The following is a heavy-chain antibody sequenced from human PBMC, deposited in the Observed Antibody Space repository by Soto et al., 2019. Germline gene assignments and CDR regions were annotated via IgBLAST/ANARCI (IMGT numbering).Heavy chain of an antibody. Sequence: PSETLSLTCAVYGGSFSGYYWSWIRQPPWKGLEWIGEINHSGSTNYNPSLKSRVTISVDTSKNQFSLKLSSVTAADTAVYYCARGPSRKVRFQHPYGMDVWGQGTTVTVSS. CDR3: ARGPSRKVRFQHPYGMDV. CDR1: GGSFSGYY. J-gene: IGHJ6*02. D-gene: IGHD3-3*01. CDR2: INHSGST. V-gene: IGHV4-34*01.